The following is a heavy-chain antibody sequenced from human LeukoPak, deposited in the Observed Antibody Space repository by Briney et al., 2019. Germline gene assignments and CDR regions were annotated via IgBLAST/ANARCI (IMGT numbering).Heavy chain of an antibody. Sequence: GASVKVSCKASGGTFSSYAISWVRQAPGQGLEWMGRIIPILGIANYAQKFQGRVTITADKSTSTAYMELSSLRSEDTAVYYCARDYDILTGLLAYYGMDVWGQGTTVTVSS. V-gene: IGHV1-69*04. CDR3: ARDYDILTGLLAYYGMDV. D-gene: IGHD3-9*01. J-gene: IGHJ6*02. CDR1: GGTFSSYA. CDR2: IIPILGIA.